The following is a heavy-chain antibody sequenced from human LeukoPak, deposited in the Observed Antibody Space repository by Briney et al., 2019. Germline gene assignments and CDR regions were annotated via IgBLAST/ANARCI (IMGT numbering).Heavy chain of an antibody. CDR2: ITNRGSTI. J-gene: IGHJ4*02. CDR3: ARDPGVVIPAMGYYFDY. V-gene: IGHV3-11*01. Sequence: GGSLRLSCVASGFTFSDYYMSWIRQAPGKGLEWLSYITNRGSTIYYADSVKGRFTISRDNAKSSMYLQMNSLRAEDTAVYYCARDPGVVIPAMGYYFDYWGRGTLVTVSS. CDR1: GFTFSDYY. D-gene: IGHD2-15*01.